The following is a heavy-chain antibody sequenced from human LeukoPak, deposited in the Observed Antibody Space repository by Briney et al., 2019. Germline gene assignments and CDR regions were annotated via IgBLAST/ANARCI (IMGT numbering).Heavy chain of an antibody. CDR2: IHNSEST. CDR3: ARGVHMGKQDY. V-gene: IGHV4-39*07. CDR1: GGSISTSYYY. D-gene: IGHD7-27*01. J-gene: IGHJ4*02. Sequence: SETLSLTCTVSGGSISTSYYYWGWIRQPPGKGLEWIGNIHNSESTYYNPSLKSRVTISVDTSKNQFSLKLSSVTAADTAVYYCARGVHMGKQDYWGQGTLVTVSS.